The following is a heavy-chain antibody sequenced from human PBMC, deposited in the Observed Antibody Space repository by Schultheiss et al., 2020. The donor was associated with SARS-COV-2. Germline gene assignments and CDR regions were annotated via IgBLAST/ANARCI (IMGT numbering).Heavy chain of an antibody. CDR3: AREAILGGTNLFDY. V-gene: IGHV3-74*01. J-gene: IGHJ4*02. Sequence: GGSLRLSCAASGFTFSIYWIHWVRQAPGKGLVWVSRINSDGSSTIYADSVKGRFTISRDNAENTVYLQMNSLRVEDTAVYYCAREAILGGTNLFDYWGQGSLVTVSS. CDR1: GFTFSIYW. CDR2: INSDGSST. D-gene: IGHD1-26*01.